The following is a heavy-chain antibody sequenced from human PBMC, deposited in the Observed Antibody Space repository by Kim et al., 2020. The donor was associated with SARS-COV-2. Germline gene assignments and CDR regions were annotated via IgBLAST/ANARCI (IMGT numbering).Heavy chain of an antibody. CDR2: IYTSGST. D-gene: IGHD3-10*01. J-gene: IGHJ4*02. CDR1: GGSISSGSYY. CDR3: AREDVAGLLWFGELLT. V-gene: IGHV4-61*02. Sequence: SETLSLTCTVSGGSISSGSYYWSWIRQPAGKGLEWIGRIYTSGSTNYNPSLKSRVTISVDTSKNQFSLKLSSVTAADTAVYYCAREDVAGLLWFGELLTWGQGTLVTVSS.